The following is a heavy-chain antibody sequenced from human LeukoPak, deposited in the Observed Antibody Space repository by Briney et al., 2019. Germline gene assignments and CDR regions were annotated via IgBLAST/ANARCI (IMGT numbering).Heavy chain of an antibody. D-gene: IGHD3-3*01. CDR3: ARVRFLEWTFLYFDY. J-gene: IGHJ4*02. V-gene: IGHV3-7*01. Sequence: PGGSLRLSXAASGFTFSSYWMSWVRQAPGKGLEWVSNIKQDGSEKYYVDSVKGRFTISRDNAKNSLYLQMNSLRAEDTAVYYCARVRFLEWTFLYFDYWGQGTLVTVSS. CDR1: GFTFSSYW. CDR2: IKQDGSEK.